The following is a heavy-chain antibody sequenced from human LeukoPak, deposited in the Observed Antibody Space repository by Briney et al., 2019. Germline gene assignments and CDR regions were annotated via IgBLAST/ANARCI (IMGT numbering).Heavy chain of an antibody. J-gene: IGHJ4*02. CDR3: ARGGGYYDSSGYSWDY. CDR2: IYSGGST. D-gene: IGHD3-22*01. Sequence: GGSLRLSCAASGFTVSSNHMSWVRQAPGKGLEWVSVIYSGGSTYYADSVKGRFTISRDNSKNTLYLQMNSLRAEDTAVYYCARGGGYYDSSGYSWDYWGQGTLVTVSS. V-gene: IGHV3-66*02. CDR1: GFTVSSNH.